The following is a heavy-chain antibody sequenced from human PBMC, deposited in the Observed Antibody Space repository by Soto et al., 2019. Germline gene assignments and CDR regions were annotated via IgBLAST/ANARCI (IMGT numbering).Heavy chain of an antibody. CDR1: GYTFTSYA. D-gene: IGHD6-19*01. CDR2: INAGNGNT. CDR3: ARVIGGWYYFDY. V-gene: IGHV1-3*01. J-gene: IGHJ4*02. Sequence: ASVKVSCKASGYTFTSYAMHWVRQAPGQRLEWMGWINAGNGNTKYSQKFQGRVTITRDTSASTAYMELSSLRSEDTAVYYCARVIGGWYYFDYWGQGTLVTVS.